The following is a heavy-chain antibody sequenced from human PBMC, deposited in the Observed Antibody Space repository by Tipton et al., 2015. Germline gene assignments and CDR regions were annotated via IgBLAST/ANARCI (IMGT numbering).Heavy chain of an antibody. CDR1: GYSISSGYY. D-gene: IGHD3-9*01. Sequence: TLSLTCSVSGYSISSGYYWGWIRQPPGKGLEWIGNIYHSGNTYYNPSLKSRVTMSRDTSKNQFSLKLTSVAAADTAVYYCACQDYDSLTRDYQTVDYWGQGTLVTVSS. CDR3: ACQDYDSLTRDYQTVDY. CDR2: IYHSGNT. V-gene: IGHV4-38-2*01. J-gene: IGHJ4*02.